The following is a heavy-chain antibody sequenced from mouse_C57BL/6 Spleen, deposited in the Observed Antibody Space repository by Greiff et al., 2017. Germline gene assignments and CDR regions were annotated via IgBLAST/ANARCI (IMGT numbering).Heavy chain of an antibody. V-gene: IGHV1-82*01. Sequence: VQLQQSGPELVKPGASVKISCKASGYAFSSSWMNWVKQRPGKGLEWIGRIYPGDGDTNYNGKFKGKATLTADKSSSTAYMQLSSLTSEDSAVYVGARRGDGNYVAMDYWGQGTSVTVSS. D-gene: IGHD2-1*01. CDR2: IYPGDGDT. J-gene: IGHJ4*01. CDR3: ARRGDGNYVAMDY. CDR1: GYAFSSSW.